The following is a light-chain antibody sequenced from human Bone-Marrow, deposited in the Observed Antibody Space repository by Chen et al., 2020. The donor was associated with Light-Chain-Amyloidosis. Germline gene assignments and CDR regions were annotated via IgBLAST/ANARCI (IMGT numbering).Light chain of an antibody. CDR2: QDD. CDR1: QLGDKF. V-gene: IGLV3-1*01. J-gene: IGLJ2*01. Sequence: SYELTQAPSVSVSPGQTAMITCSGNQLGDKFVFWYQQRPAQSPVVVIYQDDKRPSGIPERFSGSNSGNTATLTIGGTQTVDEGDDYCQTWDSNTVVFGGGTRLTVL. CDR3: QTWDSNTVV.